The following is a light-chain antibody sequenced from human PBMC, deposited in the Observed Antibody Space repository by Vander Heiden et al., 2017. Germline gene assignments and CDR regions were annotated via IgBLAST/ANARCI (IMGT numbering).Light chain of an antibody. CDR2: DTT. CDR1: TGVVTSGHY. V-gene: IGLV7-46*01. CDR3: VLSYNSVVSYNTVVV. Sequence: QAVVTQEPSLTVSPGGTVPLTCGSSTGVVTSGHYPYWFQQKPGQAPRTLIYDTTNKHSWTPARFSGSLLGGKAALTLSGAQPEDEADYYCVLSYNSVVSYNTVVVFGGGTKLTVL. J-gene: IGLJ2*01.